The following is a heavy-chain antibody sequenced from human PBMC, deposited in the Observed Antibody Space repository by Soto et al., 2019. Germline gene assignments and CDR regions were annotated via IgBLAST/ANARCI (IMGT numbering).Heavy chain of an antibody. D-gene: IGHD6-19*01. Sequence: QVQLVQSGAEVKKPGASVKLSCKASGYTFTSYGISWVRQAPGQGLEWMGWISAYNGNTNYAQKIQGRVTMTTDTPSSTAYMELRSLRSDDTAVYYCARDRREYSSGWQYYFDYWGQGTLVTVSS. V-gene: IGHV1-18*01. J-gene: IGHJ4*02. CDR2: ISAYNGNT. CDR1: GYTFTSYG. CDR3: ARDRREYSSGWQYYFDY.